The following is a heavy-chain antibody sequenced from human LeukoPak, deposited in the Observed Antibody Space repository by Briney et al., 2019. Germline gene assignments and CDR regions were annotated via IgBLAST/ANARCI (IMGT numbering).Heavy chain of an antibody. V-gene: IGHV1-8*01. J-gene: IGHJ4*02. CDR3: ARHSSNSGYDYFDY. CDR1: GYSFTNYD. Sequence: ASVKVSCKASGYSFTNYDVNWVRQATGQGLEWMGWMNPNSGNTAYAQKFQGRVTMTRNTSISTAYMQLSSLRSEDTPVYYCARHSSNSGYDYFDYWGQGILVTVSS. D-gene: IGHD5-12*01. CDR2: MNPNSGNT.